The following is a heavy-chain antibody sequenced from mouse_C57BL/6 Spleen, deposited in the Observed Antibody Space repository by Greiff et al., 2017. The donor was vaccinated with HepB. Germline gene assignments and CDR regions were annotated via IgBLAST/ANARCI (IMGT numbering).Heavy chain of an antibody. J-gene: IGHJ2*01. CDR1: GYSFTGYY. D-gene: IGHD1-1*01. CDR2: INPSTGGT. V-gene: IGHV1-42*01. CDR3: ATTVVANFDY. Sequence: VHVKQSGPELVKPGASVKISCKASGYSFTGYYMNWVKQSPEKSLEWIGEINPSTGGTTYNQKFKAKATLTVDKSCSTAYMQLKSLTSEDSAVYYCATTVVANFDYWGQGTTLTVSS.